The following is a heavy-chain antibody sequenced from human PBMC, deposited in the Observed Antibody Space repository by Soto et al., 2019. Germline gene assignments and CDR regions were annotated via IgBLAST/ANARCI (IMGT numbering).Heavy chain of an antibody. D-gene: IGHD3-10*01. CDR2: IYYSGST. V-gene: IGHV4-39*01. CDR3: ARPRRISVVSDY. CDR1: GGSISSSSYY. Sequence: QLQLQESGPGLVKPSETLSLTCTVSGGSISSSSYYWGWIRQPPGKGLEWIGSIYYSGSTYYNPSLKSRVTISVDTSKNQCSLKLSSVAVEDTAVYYCARPRRISVVSDYWGQGTLVTVSS. J-gene: IGHJ4*02.